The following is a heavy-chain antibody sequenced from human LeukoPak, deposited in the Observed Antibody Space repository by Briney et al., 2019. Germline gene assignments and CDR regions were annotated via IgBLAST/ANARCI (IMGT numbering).Heavy chain of an antibody. CDR1: GFTFSSYG. Sequence: GGSLRLSCAASGFTFSSYGMHWVRQAPGKGLEWVAVISYDGSNKYYADSVKGRFTISRDNSKNTLYLQMNSLRAEDTAVYYCARGPLYYDFWSGYNYGMDVWGQGTTVTVSS. CDR2: ISYDGSNK. CDR3: ARGPLYYDFWSGYNYGMDV. D-gene: IGHD3-3*01. J-gene: IGHJ6*02. V-gene: IGHV3-30*03.